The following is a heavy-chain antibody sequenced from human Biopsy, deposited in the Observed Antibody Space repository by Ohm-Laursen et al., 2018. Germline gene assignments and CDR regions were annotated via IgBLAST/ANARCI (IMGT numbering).Heavy chain of an antibody. V-gene: IGHV3-21*01. D-gene: IGHD2-8*01. J-gene: IGHJ6*02. CDR1: TFTFSSDS. CDR2: INSDASYI. Sequence: SLRLSCAASTFTFSSDSVNWVRQAPGKGLEWVSYINSDASYIYYGVSVRGRFTISRDNAKNSVYLQMNSLRVEDTAVYYCARDDGFYARTPGMDVWGQGTTVTVSS. CDR3: ARDDGFYARTPGMDV.